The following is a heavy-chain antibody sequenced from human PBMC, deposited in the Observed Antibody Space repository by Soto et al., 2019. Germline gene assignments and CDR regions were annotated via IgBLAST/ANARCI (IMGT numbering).Heavy chain of an antibody. J-gene: IGHJ4*02. CDR3: ARAYYYGSGSTKRYYFDY. CDR2: IFYTGST. Sequence: SETLSLTCTVSGGSISSSTNYWGWIRQPPGKGLEWIGSIFYTGSTYYNPSLKSRVTISVDTSKNQFSLTLSSVTAADTAVYYCARAYYYGSGSTKRYYFDYWGQGSLVTVSS. D-gene: IGHD3-10*01. V-gene: IGHV4-39*01. CDR1: GGSISSSTNY.